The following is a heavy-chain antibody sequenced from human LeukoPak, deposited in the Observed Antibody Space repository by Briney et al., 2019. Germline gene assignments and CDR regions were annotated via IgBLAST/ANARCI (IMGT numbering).Heavy chain of an antibody. CDR1: GGTFSSYA. Sequence: SVKVSCKASGGTFSSYAISWVRQAPGQGLEWMGRIIPILGIANYAQKFQGRVTITTDESTSTAYMELSSLRSEDTAVYYCARAWRGRYDFWSGYPTPHWFDPWGQGTLVTVSS. CDR3: ARAWRGRYDFWSGYPTPHWFDP. V-gene: IGHV1-69*04. J-gene: IGHJ5*02. CDR2: IIPILGIA. D-gene: IGHD3-3*01.